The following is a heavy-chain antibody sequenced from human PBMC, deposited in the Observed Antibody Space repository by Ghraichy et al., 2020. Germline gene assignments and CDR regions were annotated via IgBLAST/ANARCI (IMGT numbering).Heavy chain of an antibody. CDR1: GYSFTSYW. J-gene: IGHJ3*02. CDR2: IYPGDSDT. D-gene: IGHD3-10*01. V-gene: IGHV5-51*01. CDR3: ARQLFGALTPYGSGSYYQDAFDI. Sequence: GESLNISCKGSGYSFTSYWIGWVRQMPGKGLEWMGIIYPGDSDTRYSPSFQGQVTISADKSISTAYLQWSSLKASDTAMYYCARQLFGALTPYGSGSYYQDAFDIWGQGTMVTVSS.